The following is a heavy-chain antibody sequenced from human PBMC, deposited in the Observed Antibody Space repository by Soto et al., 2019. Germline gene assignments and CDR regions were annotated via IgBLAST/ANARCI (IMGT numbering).Heavy chain of an antibody. Sequence: PSQTLSLTCTVSYGSISSYYWSWIRQPPGKVLEFIWYIYYSVSTNYNPSLKSRVTISVDTSKNQFSLKLSSVTAADTAVYYCARDRTLDYWGQGTLVTVSS. CDR2: IYYSVST. J-gene: IGHJ4*02. V-gene: IGHV4-59*01. CDR3: ARDRTLDY. CDR1: YGSISSYY.